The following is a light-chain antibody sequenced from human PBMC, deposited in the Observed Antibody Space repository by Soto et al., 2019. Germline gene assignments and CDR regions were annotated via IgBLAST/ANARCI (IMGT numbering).Light chain of an antibody. V-gene: IGLV2-14*01. CDR3: SSYGSGNARL. CDR1: ISDVGGYKY. J-gene: IGLJ1*01. Sequence: QSPRTQPASVSAPPGQSSTISCTGTISDVGGYKYVSWYQQHPGKAPKLIIYEVSNRPSGVSNRFSCSKSGNTASLTISGLQAEDAADYYCSSYGSGNARLFRTGTKVNV. CDR2: EVS.